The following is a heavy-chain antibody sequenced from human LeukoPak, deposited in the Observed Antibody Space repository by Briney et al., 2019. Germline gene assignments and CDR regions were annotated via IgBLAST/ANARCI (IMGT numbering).Heavy chain of an antibody. D-gene: IGHD4-17*01. V-gene: IGHV4-59*08. Sequence: SETLSLTCAVYGGSFSGYYWSWIRQPPGKGLEWIGYIYYSGGTNYNPSLKSRVTISVDTSKNQFSLKLSSVTAADTAVYYCARHDYGDSTFDYWGQGTLVTVSS. CDR3: ARHDYGDSTFDY. CDR1: GGSFSGYY. J-gene: IGHJ4*02. CDR2: IYYSGGT.